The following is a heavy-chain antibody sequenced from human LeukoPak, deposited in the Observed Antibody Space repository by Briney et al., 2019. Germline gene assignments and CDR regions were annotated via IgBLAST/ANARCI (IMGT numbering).Heavy chain of an antibody. Sequence: ASVKVSCKASGYTFTSYGISWVRQAPGQGLEWMGWISAYNGNTNYAQKLQGRVTMTTDTSTSTAYMELRSLRSDDTAVYYCARDSPNYYGSGSYRTIHYYYGMDVWGKGTTVTVSS. CDR3: ARDSPNYYGSGSYRTIHYYYGMDV. CDR1: GYTFTSYG. CDR2: ISAYNGNT. V-gene: IGHV1-18*04. J-gene: IGHJ6*04. D-gene: IGHD3-10*01.